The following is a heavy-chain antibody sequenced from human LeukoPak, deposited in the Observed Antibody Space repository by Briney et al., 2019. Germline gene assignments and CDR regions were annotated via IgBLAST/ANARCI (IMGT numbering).Heavy chain of an antibody. CDR3: ARAPGAALD. V-gene: IGHV4-34*01. J-gene: IGHJ4*02. D-gene: IGHD2-15*01. Sequence: SETLSLTCAVYGGSFSGYYWSWIRQPPGKGLEWIGEINHRGSTNYNPSLKSRVTVSLDTSKNQFSLKLSSVTAADTAVYYCARAPGAALDWGQGTLVTVSS. CDR1: GGSFSGYY. CDR2: INHRGST.